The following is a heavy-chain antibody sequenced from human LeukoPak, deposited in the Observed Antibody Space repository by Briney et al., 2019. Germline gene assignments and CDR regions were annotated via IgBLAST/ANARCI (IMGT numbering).Heavy chain of an antibody. CDR2: INTGGTDT. CDR3: ARGGSRGYSGYDSN. J-gene: IGHJ4*02. V-gene: IGHV3-74*01. Sequence: GGSLRLSCAASGFTFSSFWMHWVRQVPGKGLVWVSRINTGGTDTVYADSVKGRFTISRDNAESSLYLQMNSLRAEDTAVYYCARGGSRGYSGYDSNWGQGTLVTVSS. CDR1: GFTFSSFW. D-gene: IGHD5-12*01.